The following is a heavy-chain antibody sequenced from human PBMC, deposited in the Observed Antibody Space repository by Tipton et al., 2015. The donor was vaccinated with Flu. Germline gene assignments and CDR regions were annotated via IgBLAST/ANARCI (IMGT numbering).Heavy chain of an antibody. CDR3: ARQALVMDLATFKWFAP. D-gene: IGHD5-12*01. Sequence: GLVKPSETLSLTCTVSGDSIGSGGYHWAWIRQPPGKGLEWIATMYLGGRTYYNPSHKSRVTISGDTSKNQFSLRLNSVTAADTSVYYCARQALVMDLATFKWFAPWGQGTLVTVSS. V-gene: IGHV4-39*01. CDR1: GDSIGSGGYH. CDR2: MYLGGRT. J-gene: IGHJ5*02.